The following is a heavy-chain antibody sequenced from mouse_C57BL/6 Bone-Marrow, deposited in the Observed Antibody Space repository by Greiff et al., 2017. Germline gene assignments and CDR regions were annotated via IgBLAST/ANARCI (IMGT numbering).Heavy chain of an antibody. Sequence: DVKLVESGGGLVKPGGSLKLSCAASGFTFRDYGMHWVRQAPEKGLEWVAYISSGSSTIYYADTVKGRFTITRDNAKNTLFLQMTSLRSEDTAMYYCARDSNYVCWYFDVWGTGTTVTVSS. D-gene: IGHD2-5*01. CDR1: GFTFRDYG. V-gene: IGHV5-17*01. J-gene: IGHJ1*03. CDR3: ARDSNYVCWYFDV. CDR2: ISSGSSTI.